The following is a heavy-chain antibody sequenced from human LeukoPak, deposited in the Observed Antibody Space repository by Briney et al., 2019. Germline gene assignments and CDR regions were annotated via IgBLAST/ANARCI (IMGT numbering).Heavy chain of an antibody. V-gene: IGHV4-59*01. CDR1: GGSISSYF. D-gene: IGHD6-19*01. Sequence: SETLSLTCTVSGGSISSYFWTWIRQPPGKRLEWIGYIYSSGSTNYNPSLKSRVTISIDTSKNQFSLNLSSVTAADTAVYYCARGGITVAVNYWGQGTLVTVSS. J-gene: IGHJ4*02. CDR2: IYSSGST. CDR3: ARGGITVAVNY.